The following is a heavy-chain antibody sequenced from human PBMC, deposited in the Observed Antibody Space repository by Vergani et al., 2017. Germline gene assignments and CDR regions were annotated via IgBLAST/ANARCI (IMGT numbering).Heavy chain of an antibody. V-gene: IGHV1-69*01. CDR1: GGTFSSYA. D-gene: IGHD2-2*01. Sequence: QVQLVQSGAEVKKPGSSVKVSCKASGGTFSSYAISWVRQAPGQGLEWMGGIIPIFGTANYAQKFQGRVTITADESTCTAYMELSSLRSEDTAVYYCARSYCSSTSCPNIVHHAEYFQHWGQGTLVTVSS. CDR2: IIPIFGTA. CDR3: ARSYCSSTSCPNIVHHAEYFQH. J-gene: IGHJ1*01.